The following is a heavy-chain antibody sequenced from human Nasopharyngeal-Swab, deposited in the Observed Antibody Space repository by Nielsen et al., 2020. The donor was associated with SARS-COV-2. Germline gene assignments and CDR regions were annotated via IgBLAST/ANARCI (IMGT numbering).Heavy chain of an antibody. V-gene: IGHV3-43*02. Sequence: GGSLRLPCAASGFTLDDYAMHWVRQAPGKGLEWVSLISGDGGSTYYADSVKGRFTISRDNSKNSLYLQMNSLRTEDTALYYCAKDSVSSGWVDYWGQGTLVTVSS. J-gene: IGHJ4*02. CDR1: GFTLDDYA. CDR2: ISGDGGST. CDR3: AKDSVSSGWVDY. D-gene: IGHD6-19*01.